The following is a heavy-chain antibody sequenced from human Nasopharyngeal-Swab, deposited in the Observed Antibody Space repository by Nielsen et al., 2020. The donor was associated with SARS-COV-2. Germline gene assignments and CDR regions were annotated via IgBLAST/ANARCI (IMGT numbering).Heavy chain of an antibody. CDR2: IKQDGSEK. Sequence: GESLKISCAASGFTFIGNWMSWVRQAPGKGLEWVANIKQDGSEKYYVDSVKGRFTISRDNAKNSLYLQMNSLRAEDTAVYYCARAMTSDFWGQGTLVTVSS. J-gene: IGHJ4*02. CDR3: ARAMTSDF. V-gene: IGHV3-7*03. D-gene: IGHD3-3*01. CDR1: GFTFIGNW.